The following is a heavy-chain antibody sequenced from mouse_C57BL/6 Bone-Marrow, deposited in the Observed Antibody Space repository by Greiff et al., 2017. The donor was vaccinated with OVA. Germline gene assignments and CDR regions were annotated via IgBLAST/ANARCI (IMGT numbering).Heavy chain of an antibody. Sequence: QVQLQQPGAELVKPGASVKLSCKASGYTFTSYWMHWVKQRPGRGLEWIGRIDPNSGGTESNEKFKSKATLTVDKPSSTAYMQLSRLTSEGSAVNYCARGRIYYDYSWFAYWGQGTLVTVSA. CDR3: ARGRIYYDYSWFAY. D-gene: IGHD2-4*01. CDR2: IDPNSGGT. CDR1: GYTFTSYW. V-gene: IGHV1-72*01. J-gene: IGHJ3*01.